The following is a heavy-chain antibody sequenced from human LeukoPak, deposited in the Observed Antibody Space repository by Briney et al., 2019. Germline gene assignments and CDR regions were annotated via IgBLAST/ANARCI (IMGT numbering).Heavy chain of an antibody. D-gene: IGHD3-22*01. J-gene: IGHJ4*02. CDR3: ARFYDSGGFWY. V-gene: IGHV4-34*01. CDR2: INHSGST. CDR1: GGSFSGYY. Sequence: SETLSLTCAVYGGSFSGYYWSWIRQPPGKGLEWIGEINHSGSTNYNPSLKSRVTISVDTSKNQFSLKLSSVTAADTAVYYCARFYDSGGFWYWGQGTLVTVSS.